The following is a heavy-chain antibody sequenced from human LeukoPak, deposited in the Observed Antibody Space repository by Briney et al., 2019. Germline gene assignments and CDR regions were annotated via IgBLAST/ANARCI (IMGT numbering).Heavy chain of an antibody. Sequence: GVSVKVPCKASGYTFTYCSLHWLHQAPGQGLERMRWITLYNGNTNYAKKFQGRVTITRDMSLRTAYIELSSLRSEDSAVYYWARYGDTAMGRGYWGQGTLVTASS. V-gene: IGHV1-68*01. CDR2: ITLYNGNT. CDR3: ARYGDTAMGRGY. CDR1: GYTFTYCS. D-gene: IGHD5-18*01. J-gene: IGHJ4*02.